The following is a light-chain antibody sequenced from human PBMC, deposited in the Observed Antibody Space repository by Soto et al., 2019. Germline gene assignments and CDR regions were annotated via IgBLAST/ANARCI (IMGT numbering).Light chain of an antibody. CDR1: QTISSW. V-gene: IGKV1-5*03. J-gene: IGKJ5*01. CDR2: KAS. Sequence: DIQMTQSPSTLSGSVGDRVTITCRASQTISSWLAWYQQKPGKAPKLLIYKASTLKSGVPSRFSGSGSGTEFTLTISSLQPDDFATYYCQQLMSYPITFGQGTRLETK. CDR3: QQLMSYPIT.